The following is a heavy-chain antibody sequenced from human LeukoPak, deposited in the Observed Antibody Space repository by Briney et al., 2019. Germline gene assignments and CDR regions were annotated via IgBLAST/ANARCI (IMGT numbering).Heavy chain of an antibody. CDR2: IYHSGST. D-gene: IGHD2-15*01. J-gene: IGHJ4*02. CDR3: ARGEDTCFVY. Sequence: SETLSLTCAVSGGSISSGGYSWSWIRQPPGKGLEWIGYIYHSGSTYYNPSLKSRVTISVDRSKNQFSLKLSSVTAADTAVYYCARGEDTCFVYWGQGTLVTVSS. V-gene: IGHV4-30-2*01. CDR1: GGSISSGGYS.